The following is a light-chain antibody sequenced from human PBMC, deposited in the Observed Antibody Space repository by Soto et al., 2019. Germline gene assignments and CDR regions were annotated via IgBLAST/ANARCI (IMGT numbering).Light chain of an antibody. CDR1: QSVSSTY. V-gene: IGKV3-20*01. Sequence: EVEQKQSPATLSLSPGERATLSFRASQSVSSTYLAWYQQKPGQAPRLLIYRTSTRATGIPDRFSGSGSGTDFTLTISRLEPEDFAVYYCQQFGSSVTFGQGTRLEIK. CDR2: RTS. J-gene: IGKJ5*01. CDR3: QQFGSSVT.